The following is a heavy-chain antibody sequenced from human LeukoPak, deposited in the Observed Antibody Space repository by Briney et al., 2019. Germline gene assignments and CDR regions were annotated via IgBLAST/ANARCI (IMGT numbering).Heavy chain of an antibody. J-gene: IGHJ4*02. Sequence: SETLSLTCAVYGGSFSGYYWSWIRQPPGKGLEWIGEINHSGSTNYNPPLKSRVTISVDTSKNQFSLKLSSVTAADTAVYYCASGPDGNNFDYWGQGTLVTVSS. D-gene: IGHD5-24*01. CDR1: GGSFSGYY. CDR3: ASGPDGNNFDY. V-gene: IGHV4-34*01. CDR2: INHSGST.